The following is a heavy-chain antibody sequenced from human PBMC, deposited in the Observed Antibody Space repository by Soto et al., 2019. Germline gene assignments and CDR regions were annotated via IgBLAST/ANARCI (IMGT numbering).Heavy chain of an antibody. J-gene: IGHJ6*02. CDR1: GYTFTSYG. CDR2: ISAYNGNT. Sequence: QVQLVQSGAEVKKPGASVKVSCKASGYTFTSYGISWVRQAPGQGLDWMGWISAYNGNTNYAQKLQGRVTMTTDTSTSTGYMELRSLRSDDTAVYYCARRRGGLRFVGSPPNYGMDVGGQGTTVTVSS. D-gene: IGHD3-3*01. V-gene: IGHV1-18*04. CDR3: ARRRGGLRFVGSPPNYGMDV.